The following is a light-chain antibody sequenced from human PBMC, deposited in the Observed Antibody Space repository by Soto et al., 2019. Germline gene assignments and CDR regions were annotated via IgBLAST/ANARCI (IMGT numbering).Light chain of an antibody. V-gene: IGKV1-27*01. Sequence: DIQMTQSPSSLSASVGDRVTITCRASQGINNFVAWYQQKPGEVPKLLIYAASTLQSGVPSRFSGSGFGTDFVLTISSLEPEDVATYYGQKYDSVPLTFGGGTRVEIK. CDR3: QKYDSVPLT. CDR1: QGINNF. J-gene: IGKJ4*01. CDR2: AAS.